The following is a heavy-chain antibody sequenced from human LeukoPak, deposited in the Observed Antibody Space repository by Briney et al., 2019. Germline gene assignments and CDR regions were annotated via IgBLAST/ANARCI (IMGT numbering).Heavy chain of an antibody. Sequence: SETLSLTCSVSGDSISSGDYYWSWIRQPPGKGLEWIGYIYSSGSTNYNPSLKSRVTISVDTSMHQFSLKLSSVTAADTAVYYCARRLAVTGSPAFDIWGQGTMVTVSS. J-gene: IGHJ3*02. D-gene: IGHD6-19*01. V-gene: IGHV4-61*08. CDR3: ARRLAVTGSPAFDI. CDR2: IYSSGST. CDR1: GDSISSGDYY.